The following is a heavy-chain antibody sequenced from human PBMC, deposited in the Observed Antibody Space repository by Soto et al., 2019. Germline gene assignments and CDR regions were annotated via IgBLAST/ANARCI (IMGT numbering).Heavy chain of an antibody. D-gene: IGHD6-6*01. V-gene: IGHV3-7*01. Sequence: EVQLVESGGGLVQPGGSLRLSCGGSGFTFSSYWMSWVRQAPGKGLEWVAIIKEDGSEKYYVDSVKGRFTISGDNAKNSLYLQMNSLRAEDTAVYYCARDQPGPTSSWGQGTLVTVSS. CDR2: IKEDGSEK. J-gene: IGHJ5*02. CDR1: GFTFSSYW. CDR3: ARDQPGPTSS.